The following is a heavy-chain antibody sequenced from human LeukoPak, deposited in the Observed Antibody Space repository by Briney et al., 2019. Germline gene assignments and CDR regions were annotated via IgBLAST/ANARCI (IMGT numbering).Heavy chain of an antibody. CDR1: GYIFTNYA. CDR3: AAGNWFDP. J-gene: IGHJ5*02. CDR2: INTNTGNP. Sequence: ASVKVSCKASGYIFTNYAMNWVRQAPGQGLEWMGWINTNTGNPTYAQGFTGRYVFSLDTSVTTACLEISSLKAEDTAVYYCAAGNWFDPWGQGTLVTVSS. V-gene: IGHV7-4-1*02. D-gene: IGHD1-1*01.